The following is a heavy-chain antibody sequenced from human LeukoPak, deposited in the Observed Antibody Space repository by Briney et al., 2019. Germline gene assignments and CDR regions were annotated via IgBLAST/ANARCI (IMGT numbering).Heavy chain of an antibody. Sequence: GGSLRLSCEASGFIFSNYGMHWVRQAPGKGLEWVALIWYDGHNKFHADSVKGRFTISRDNSKNTLYLQMDSLRAEDTAVYYCAREWGRIAVAGGPDYWGQGALVTVSS. V-gene: IGHV3-33*01. D-gene: IGHD6-19*01. CDR1: GFIFSNYG. CDR3: AREWGRIAVAGGPDY. CDR2: IWYDGHNK. J-gene: IGHJ4*02.